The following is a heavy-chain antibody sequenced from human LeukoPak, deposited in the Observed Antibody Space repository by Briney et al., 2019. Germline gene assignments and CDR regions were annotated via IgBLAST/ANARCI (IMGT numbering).Heavy chain of an antibody. V-gene: IGHV3-30*02. D-gene: IGHD2-15*01. CDR1: GFTFSAYG. CDR2: IRYDETYK. Sequence: PGGSLRLSCTASGFTFSAYGMHWVRQAPGKGLEWVSFIRYDETYKYYADSVKGRFAVSRDNSKNTLYLQMNSLRAEDTAVYYCAKDSGGTGTDYYMDVWGKGTTVTVSS. J-gene: IGHJ6*03. CDR3: AKDSGGTGTDYYMDV.